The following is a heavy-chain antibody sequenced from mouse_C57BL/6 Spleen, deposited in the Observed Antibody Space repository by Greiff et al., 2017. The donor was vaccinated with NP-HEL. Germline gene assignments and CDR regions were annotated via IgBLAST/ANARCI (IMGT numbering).Heavy chain of an antibody. D-gene: IGHD2-3*01. J-gene: IGHJ1*03. Sequence: VQLQQSGAELVRPGASVKLSCTASGFNIKDYYMHWVKQRPEQGLEWIGRIDPEDGDTEYAPKFQGKATMTADTSSNTAYLQLSSLTSEDTAVYSCSWFYDGYLWYFDVWGTGTTVTVSS. CDR3: SWFYDGYLWYFDV. V-gene: IGHV14-1*01. CDR2: IDPEDGDT. CDR1: GFNIKDYY.